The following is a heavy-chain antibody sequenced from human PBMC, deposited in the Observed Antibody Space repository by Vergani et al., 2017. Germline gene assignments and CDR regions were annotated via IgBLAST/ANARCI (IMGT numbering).Heavy chain of an antibody. V-gene: IGHV4-61*02. Sequence: QVQLQESGPGLVKPSQTLSLTCTVSGGSISSGSYYWSWIRQPAGKGLEWIGRIYTSGSTNYNPSLKIRVTMSVDTSKNQFSLKLSSVTAADTAVYYCARDADGSSTSCYRYYYYMDVWGK. J-gene: IGHJ6*03. D-gene: IGHD2-2*01. CDR1: GGSISSGSYY. CDR3: ARDADGSSTSCYRYYYYMDV. CDR2: IYTSGST.